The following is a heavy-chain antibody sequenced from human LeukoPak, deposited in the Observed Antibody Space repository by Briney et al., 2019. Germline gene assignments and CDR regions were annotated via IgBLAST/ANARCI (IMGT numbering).Heavy chain of an antibody. Sequence: ASVKVSCKASGYTFTSYYMHWVRQAPGQGLEWMGIINPSGGSTSYAQKFQGRVTMTRDTSTSTVYMELSRLRSDDTAVYYCASSDSSGWDYWGQGTLVTVSS. CDR1: GYTFTSYY. CDR3: ASSDSSGWDY. V-gene: IGHV1-46*01. J-gene: IGHJ4*02. D-gene: IGHD6-19*01. CDR2: INPSGGST.